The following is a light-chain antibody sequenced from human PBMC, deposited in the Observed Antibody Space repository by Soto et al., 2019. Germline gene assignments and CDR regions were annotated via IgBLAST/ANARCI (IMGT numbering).Light chain of an antibody. V-gene: IGLV2-8*01. CDR3: SSHGGANNFYV. Sequence: QSALTQPPSASGSPGQSVTISCTGTSSDIGAYNYVSWYQQHPGKVPKLIIYEVTKRPSGVPDRFSAFKSGNTASLTVSGLQAEDEADYYCSSHGGANNFYVFGNGTKVTVL. CDR2: EVT. J-gene: IGLJ1*01. CDR1: SSDIGAYNY.